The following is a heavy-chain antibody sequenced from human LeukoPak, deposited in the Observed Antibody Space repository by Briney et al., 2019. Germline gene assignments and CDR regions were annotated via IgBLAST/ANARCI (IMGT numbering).Heavy chain of an antibody. V-gene: IGHV3-15*01. J-gene: IGHJ5*02. CDR3: ATDRNWFDP. CDR2: LKSRSQGGTA. Sequence: PGGFLRLSCAASGFTFNTAYMSWLRQTPGKGLEWVGRLKSRSQGGTADYAAPVKGRFTISRDDSKNTLYLQMNSLKIEDTGVYYCATDRNWFDPWGQGTLVTVSS. CDR1: GFTFNTAY.